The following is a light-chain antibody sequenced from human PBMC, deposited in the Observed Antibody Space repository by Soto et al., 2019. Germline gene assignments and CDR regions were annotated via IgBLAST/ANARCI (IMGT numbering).Light chain of an antibody. CDR2: GAS. CDR1: QTVSNNY. V-gene: IGKV3-20*01. CDR3: QQFNNWPHT. Sequence: EIVLTQSPGTLSLSPGDRATLSCRASQTVSNNYLAWCQQKPGQAPRLLIYGASNRATGIPDRFSGSGSGTDFTLTISNLQAEDFAVYYCQQFNNWPHTFGQGTRLEIK. J-gene: IGKJ5*01.